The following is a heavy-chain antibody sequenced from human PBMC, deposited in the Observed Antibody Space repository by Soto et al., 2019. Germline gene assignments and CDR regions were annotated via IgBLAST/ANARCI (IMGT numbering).Heavy chain of an antibody. CDR2: ISYDGSNK. J-gene: IGHJ4*02. Sequence: PGGSLRLSCAASGFTFSSYGMHWVRQAPGKGLEWVAVISYDGSNKYYADSVKGRFTISRDNSKNTLYLQMNSLRAEDTAVYYCAKEDYDFWITGYWGQGTLVTVSS. V-gene: IGHV3-30*18. D-gene: IGHD3-3*01. CDR3: AKEDYDFWITGY. CDR1: GFTFSSYG.